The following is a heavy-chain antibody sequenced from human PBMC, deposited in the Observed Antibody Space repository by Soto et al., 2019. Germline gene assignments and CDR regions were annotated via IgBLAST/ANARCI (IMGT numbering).Heavy chain of an antibody. J-gene: IGHJ6*02. CDR3: ARDNDRLRLFGSYYYILDV. Sequence: QVQLVQSGAEMKEPGSSVKVSCKTSGGTFSSSAISWLRQAPGQGLEWMGGIIPLFRTPDYAQKFQGRVTIAADESPSTAYVELRSIMTGDDAVYYCARDNDRLRLFGSYYYILDVWGQGTTITVSS. CDR2: IIPLFRTP. CDR1: GGTFSSSA. D-gene: IGHD4-17*01. V-gene: IGHV1-69*12.